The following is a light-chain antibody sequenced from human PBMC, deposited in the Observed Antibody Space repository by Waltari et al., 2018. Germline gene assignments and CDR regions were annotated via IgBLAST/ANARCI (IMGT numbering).Light chain of an antibody. Sequence: EIVITQSPATLSVSPGERATLSCRASQTLTSNLAWYQQKPGQAPRLLIYGASTRATRIPARFSGSGSGTQFTLTISSLQSEDFVVYYCQQYNNRPYTFGQGTKLEIK. CDR2: GAS. J-gene: IGKJ2*01. CDR3: QQYNNRPYT. V-gene: IGKV3-15*01. CDR1: QTLTSN.